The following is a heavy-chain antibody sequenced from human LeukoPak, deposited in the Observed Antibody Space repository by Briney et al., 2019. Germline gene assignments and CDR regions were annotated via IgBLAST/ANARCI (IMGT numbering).Heavy chain of an antibody. CDR3: ATDSDPWGPAAGTIDY. CDR1: GGTFSSYA. D-gene: IGHD6-13*01. CDR2: IIPIPGIA. Sequence: GASVKVSCKASGGTFSSYAISWVRQAPGQGLEWMGRIIPIPGIANHAQKFQGRVTITADKSTGTAYMDLSSLRSEDTAVYYCATDSDPWGPAAGTIDYWGQGTLVTVSS. V-gene: IGHV1-69*04. J-gene: IGHJ4*02.